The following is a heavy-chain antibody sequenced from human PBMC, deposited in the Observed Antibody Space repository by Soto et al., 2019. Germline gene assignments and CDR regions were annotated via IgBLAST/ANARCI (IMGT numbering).Heavy chain of an antibody. CDR2: SYRGGST. J-gene: IGHJ6*03. Sequence: EVQLVESGGGLVQPGGSLRLSCAASGLTVSSHYMSWVRQAPGKGLEWVSVSYRGGSTYYAESVKGRFTISRDNSKNTLYLQMNSLRAEDTAVYYCASIAEQWLAEAYYYYYYMAVWGKGTTVTVSS. CDR1: GLTVSSHY. V-gene: IGHV3-66*01. CDR3: ASIAEQWLAEAYYYYYYMAV. D-gene: IGHD6-19*01.